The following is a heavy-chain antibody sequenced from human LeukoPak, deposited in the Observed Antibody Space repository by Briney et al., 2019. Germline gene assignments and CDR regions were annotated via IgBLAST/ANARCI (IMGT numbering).Heavy chain of an antibody. CDR2: IYSGGST. CDR3: ARGPSFDHTFGDY. V-gene: IGHV3-53*01. Sequence: GGSLRLSCAASGFTVSSNYMSWVRQAPGKGLEWVSVIYSGGSTYYADSVKGRFTISRDNSKNTLYLQMNSLRAEDTAVYYCARGPSFDHTFGDYWGQGTLVTVSS. CDR1: GFTVSSNY. D-gene: IGHD3-16*01. J-gene: IGHJ4*02.